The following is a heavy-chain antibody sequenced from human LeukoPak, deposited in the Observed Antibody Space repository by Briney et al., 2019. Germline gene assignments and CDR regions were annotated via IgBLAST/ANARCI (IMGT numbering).Heavy chain of an antibody. CDR3: AKSESYYDSSGYYPYFDY. D-gene: IGHD3-22*01. CDR1: GFTFSSYA. Sequence: PGGSLRLSCATSGFTFSSYAMSWVRQAPGKGLEWVSAISGSGGSTYYADSVRGRFTISRDNSKNTLYLQMNSLRAEDTAVYYCAKSESYYDSSGYYPYFDYWGQGTLVTVSS. J-gene: IGHJ4*02. V-gene: IGHV3-23*01. CDR2: ISGSGGST.